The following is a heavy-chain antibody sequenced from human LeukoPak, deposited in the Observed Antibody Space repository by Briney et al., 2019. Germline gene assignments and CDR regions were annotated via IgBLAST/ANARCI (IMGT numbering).Heavy chain of an antibody. V-gene: IGHV3-21*01. CDR1: GFTFSSYS. J-gene: IGHJ4*02. D-gene: IGHD2-21*02. CDR3: ARSGTAMVSGMFDY. CDR2: ISSSSSYI. Sequence: GGSLRLSCAASGFTFSSYSMNWVRQAPGKGLEWVSSISSSSSYIYYADSVKGRFTISRDNSKNTLYLQMNSLRAEDTAVYYCARSGTAMVSGMFDYWGQGTLVTVSS.